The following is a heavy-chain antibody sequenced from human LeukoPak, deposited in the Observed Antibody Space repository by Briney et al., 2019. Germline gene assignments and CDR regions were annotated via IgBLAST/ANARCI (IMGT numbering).Heavy chain of an antibody. V-gene: IGHV3-43*02. Sequence: PGGSLRLSCVASGFTFPDYAMSWVRQVPGKGLEWVSLISGDGGSASYAGSVKGRFTISRDNSKNSLYLQMNSLRTEDTAFYYCAKASSGSSSRPVDYWGQGTLVTVSS. CDR1: GFTFPDYA. J-gene: IGHJ4*02. CDR2: ISGDGGSA. D-gene: IGHD3-10*01. CDR3: AKASSGSSSRPVDY.